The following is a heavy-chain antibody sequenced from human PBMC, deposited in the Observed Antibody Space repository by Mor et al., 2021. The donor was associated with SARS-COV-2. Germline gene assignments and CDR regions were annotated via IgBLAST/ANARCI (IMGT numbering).Heavy chain of an antibody. Sequence: SLKSRVTISLDTSNDHFSLNLSSVTAADTAVYYCARAPLDYGDYVSFDYWGQGTLVTVSS. J-gene: IGHJ4*02. D-gene: IGHD4-17*01. V-gene: IGHV4-39*07. CDR3: ARAPLDYGDYVSFDY.